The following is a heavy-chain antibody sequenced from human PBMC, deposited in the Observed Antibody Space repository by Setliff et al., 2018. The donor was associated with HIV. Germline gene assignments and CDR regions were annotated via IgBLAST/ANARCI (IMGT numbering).Heavy chain of an antibody. CDR1: GDSASNSRYY. V-gene: IGHV4-39*01. CDR3: ARTTEATMVTVFDP. CDR2: IHYDEKT. J-gene: IGHJ5*02. D-gene: IGHD5-18*01. Sequence: SETLSLTCTVSGDSASNSRYYWAWIRQPPGKGLEYIGSIHYDEKTYYNPSLKSRVTISADTSKNQFSLKLNSVTAADTAVYFCARTTEATMVTVFDPWGQGILVTVSS.